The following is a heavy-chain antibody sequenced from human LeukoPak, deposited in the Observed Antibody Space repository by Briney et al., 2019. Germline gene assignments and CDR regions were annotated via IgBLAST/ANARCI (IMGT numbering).Heavy chain of an antibody. CDR1: GFTFNTYS. CDR3: ARDARLVAFDN. J-gene: IGHJ4*02. D-gene: IGHD5-12*01. Sequence: GGSLRLSYEASGFTFNTYSMNWARQAPGKGLEWVSSIDSSGGYMFYADSVKGRFIISRDNPKNTLYLQMNSLRADDTAVYYCARDARLVAFDNWGQGTLVTVSS. V-gene: IGHV3-21*04. CDR2: IDSSGGYM.